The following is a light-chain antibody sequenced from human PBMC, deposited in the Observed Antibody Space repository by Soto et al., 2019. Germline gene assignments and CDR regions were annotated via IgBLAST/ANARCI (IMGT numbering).Light chain of an antibody. CDR2: GAS. V-gene: IGKV3-20*01. CDR1: QSVSSSS. Sequence: IVVTQSPGTLSLSPGERATLSCRASQSVSSSSLAWYQQKPGQAPKLLIYGASSRATGIPDRFSGSGSGTDFTLTIVRLEPEDFAVYYCQQYGSSPETFGQGTKVDIK. J-gene: IGKJ1*01. CDR3: QQYGSSPET.